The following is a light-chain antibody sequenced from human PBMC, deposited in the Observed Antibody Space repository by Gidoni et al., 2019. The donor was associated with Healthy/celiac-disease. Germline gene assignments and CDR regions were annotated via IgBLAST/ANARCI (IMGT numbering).Light chain of an antibody. V-gene: IGKV2-28*01. CDR2: LGY. J-gene: IGKJ5*01. CDR3: MQALHPLT. Sequence: DSGMTQAPLSLPVTPGEPASISCRSSHSLLHSNGYNYLDWYLQKPGQSPQLLIYLGYYRASGVPDSFRGSGSGTDFSLKISIVEAEYVGVYYCMQALHPLTFGQGTRLEIK. CDR1: HSLLHSNGYNY.